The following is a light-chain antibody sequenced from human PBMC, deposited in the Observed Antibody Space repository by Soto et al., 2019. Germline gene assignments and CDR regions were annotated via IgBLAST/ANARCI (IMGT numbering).Light chain of an antibody. CDR1: QSVSSSY. CDR3: QQYGSSQVT. J-gene: IGKJ1*01. Sequence: EIVLTQSPGTLSLSPGERATLSCRASQSVSSSYLAWYQQKPGQAPRLLIYGASSRATGIPDRFSGSGSGTDFTFTISRLEPEDFAVYYCQQYGSSQVTFGQGTKVEIK. CDR2: GAS. V-gene: IGKV3-20*01.